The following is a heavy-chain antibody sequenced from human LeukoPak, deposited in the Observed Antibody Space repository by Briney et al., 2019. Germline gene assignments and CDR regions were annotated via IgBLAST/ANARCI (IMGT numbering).Heavy chain of an antibody. CDR3: ARQGTIVAGTLGTTFDY. D-gene: IGHD5-12*01. V-gene: IGHV3-64*01. CDR2: ISSNGDAT. Sequence: GGSLRLSCAASGFTFSNYALHWVRQAPGKGLEYVSAISSNGDATFYANSVKGRFTISRDNSKNTLYLQMGSLRAEDMAVYYCARQGTIVAGTLGTTFDYWGQGTLLTVSS. CDR1: GFTFSNYA. J-gene: IGHJ4*02.